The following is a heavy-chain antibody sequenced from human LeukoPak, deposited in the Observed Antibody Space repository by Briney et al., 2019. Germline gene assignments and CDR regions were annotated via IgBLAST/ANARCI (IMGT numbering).Heavy chain of an antibody. CDR2: IYSGGST. V-gene: IGHV3-66*01. CDR1: GFTVSSNY. Sequence: GGSLRLSCAASGFTVSSNYMSWVRQAPGKGLEWVSLIYSGGSTYYADSVKGRFTISRDNSKNTLYLQMNSLRAEDTAVYYCARDRGTGYFDYWGQGTLVTVSS. D-gene: IGHD3-10*01. CDR3: ARDRGTGYFDY. J-gene: IGHJ4*02.